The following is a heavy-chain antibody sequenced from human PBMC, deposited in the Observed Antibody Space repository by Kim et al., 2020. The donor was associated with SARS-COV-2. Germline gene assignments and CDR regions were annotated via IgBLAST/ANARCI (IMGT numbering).Heavy chain of an antibody. V-gene: IGHV3-30-3*01. D-gene: IGHD3-10*01. CDR3: ERVSVYGSGDYYPFEY. CDR1: GFIFSNYA. Sequence: GGSLRLSCAASGFIFSNYAMHWVRQAPGKGLEWVAFISYDGSNKYYADSVKGRLTISRENSKNTLYLEMNSLRAEDTALYYCERVSVYGSGDYYPFEYWGQGTLVTVSS. CDR2: ISYDGSNK. J-gene: IGHJ4*02.